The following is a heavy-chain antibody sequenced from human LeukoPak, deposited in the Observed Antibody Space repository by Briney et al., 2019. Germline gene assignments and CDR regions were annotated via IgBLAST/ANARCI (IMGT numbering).Heavy chain of an antibody. Sequence: GGSLRLPCAASGFTFSSYAMSWVRQAPGKGLEGWSAISGSSGSTYYADSVKGRFTISRDNSKTTLYLQMDSRRAEDTAVYYCTKGSSYCLGGSRYWNSWGQGTLVTVSS. D-gene: IGHD2-15*01. CDR3: TKGSSYCLGGSRYWNS. CDR2: ISGSSGST. V-gene: IGHV3-23*01. J-gene: IGHJ4*02. CDR1: GFTFSSYA.